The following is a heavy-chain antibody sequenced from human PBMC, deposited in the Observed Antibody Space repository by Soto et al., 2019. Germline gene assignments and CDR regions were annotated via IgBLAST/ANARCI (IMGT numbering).Heavy chain of an antibody. D-gene: IGHD4-17*01. J-gene: IGHJ5*02. CDR1: GGTFSSYA. CDR2: IIPIFGTA. V-gene: IGHV1-69*01. Sequence: QVQLVQSGAEVKKPGSSVKVSCKASGGTFSSYAISWVRQAPGQGLEWMGGIIPIFGTANYAQKLQGRVTMTADESPRKAYMKTSSLRSEDTAVYYCERGRSPIADYGDYDWFEPWGQGTLVTVSS. CDR3: ERGRSPIADYGDYDWFEP.